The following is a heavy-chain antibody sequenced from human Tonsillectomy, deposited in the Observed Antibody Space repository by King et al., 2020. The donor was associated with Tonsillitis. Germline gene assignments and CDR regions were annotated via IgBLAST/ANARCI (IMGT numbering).Heavy chain of an antibody. J-gene: IGHJ4*02. CDR2: IKQDGSEK. D-gene: IGHD2-2*01. CDR3: ARGPAGYCSGTSCYFGS. V-gene: IGHV3-7*01. CDR1: VFSFSSYW. Sequence: VQLVESGGGLVQPGGSLRLSCAASVFSFSSYWMSWVRQAPGEGLEWVANIKQDGSEKYYVDSVKGRFTISRDNAKNSLYLQMNSLRAEDTAVYYCARGPAGYCSGTSCYFGSWGQGTLVTVSS.